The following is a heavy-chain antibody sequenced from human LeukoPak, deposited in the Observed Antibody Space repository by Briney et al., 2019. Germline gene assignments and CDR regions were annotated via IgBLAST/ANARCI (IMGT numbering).Heavy chain of an antibody. CDR2: IIPIFGTA. Sequence: ASVKVSCKASGGTFSGYAISLVRQAPGQGLEWMGGIIPIFGTANYAQKFQGRVTITADESTSTAYMELSSLRSEDTAVYYCARVVDSSGPPDAFDIWGQGTMVTVSS. D-gene: IGHD3-22*01. CDR1: GGTFSGYA. V-gene: IGHV1-69*01. J-gene: IGHJ3*02. CDR3: ARVVDSSGPPDAFDI.